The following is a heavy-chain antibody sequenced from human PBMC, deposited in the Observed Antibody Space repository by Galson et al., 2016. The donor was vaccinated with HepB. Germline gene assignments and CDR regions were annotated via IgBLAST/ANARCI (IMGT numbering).Heavy chain of an antibody. J-gene: IGHJ1*01. Sequence: SVKVSCKASGGTLSSYAITWVRQAPGQGLEWIGGIIPIFATPNYAQNFQGRVTITVDKSTNTAYMDLSSLTSEDTAVYYCARLKYSIWGQGTLVTVSS. CDR1: GGTLSSYA. D-gene: IGHD1-26*01. CDR2: IIPIFATP. CDR3: ARLKYSI. V-gene: IGHV1-69*06.